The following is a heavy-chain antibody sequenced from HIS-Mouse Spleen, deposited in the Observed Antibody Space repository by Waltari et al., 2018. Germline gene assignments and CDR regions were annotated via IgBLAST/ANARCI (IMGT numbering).Heavy chain of an antibody. Sequence: QVQLVESGGGVVQPGRSLRLSCAASGFTFSSYAMHWVRQAPGKGLEGVAVISYDGSNKYTADSVKGRFTISRDNSKNTLYLQMNSLRAEDTAVYYCASLLTGDWYFDLWGRGTLVTVSS. CDR1: GFTFSSYA. J-gene: IGHJ2*01. D-gene: IGHD7-27*01. CDR2: ISYDGSNK. V-gene: IGHV3-30*04. CDR3: ASLLTGDWYFDL.